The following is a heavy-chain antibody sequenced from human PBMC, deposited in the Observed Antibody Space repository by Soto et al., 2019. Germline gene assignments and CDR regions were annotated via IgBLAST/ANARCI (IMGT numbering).Heavy chain of an antibody. J-gene: IGHJ4*02. D-gene: IGHD3-22*01. CDR2: ISSSSSTI. Sequence: GGSLRLSCAASGFTFSIYSMNWVRQAPGKGLEWVSYISSSSSTIYYADSVKGRFTISRDNAKNSLYLQMNSLRAEDTAVYYCARGLYYYDSRGYYIWGQGTLVTVSS. CDR1: GFTFSIYS. V-gene: IGHV3-48*01. CDR3: ARGLYYYDSRGYYI.